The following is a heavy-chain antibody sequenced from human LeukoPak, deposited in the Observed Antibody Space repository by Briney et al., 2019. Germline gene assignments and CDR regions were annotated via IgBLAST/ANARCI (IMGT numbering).Heavy chain of an antibody. J-gene: IGHJ4*02. CDR1: GGTFSRYA. Sequence: SVKVSCKASGGTFSRYAISWVRQAPGQGLEWMGGIIPIFGTANYAQKFQGRVTITADESTSTAYMEVSSLRSEDTAVYYCARAYSAYDFFDYWGQGILVTVSS. CDR2: IIPIFGTA. CDR3: ARAYSAYDFFDY. V-gene: IGHV1-69*13. D-gene: IGHD5-12*01.